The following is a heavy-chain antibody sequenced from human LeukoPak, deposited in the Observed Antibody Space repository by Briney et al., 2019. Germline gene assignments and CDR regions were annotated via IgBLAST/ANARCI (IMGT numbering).Heavy chain of an antibody. D-gene: IGHD3-22*01. CDR2: INSEGSTI. CDR1: GLTFSRYW. CDR3: ARISSDSISYYDH. Sequence: GSPRLSCAASGLTFSRYWMHWVRQDPRTGLEWVSRINSEGSTISYADSVKGRFTISRDNAKNTLFLQMNSLRAEDTAVYYCARISSDSISYYDHWGQGTLVTVSS. V-gene: IGHV3-74*01. J-gene: IGHJ4*02.